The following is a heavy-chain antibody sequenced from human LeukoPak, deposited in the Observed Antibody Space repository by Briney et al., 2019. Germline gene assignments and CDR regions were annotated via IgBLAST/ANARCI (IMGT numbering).Heavy chain of an antibody. Sequence: ASVKVSCKASGYTFTSYGISWVRQAPGQGLEWMGWISAYNGNTNYAQKLQGRVTMTTDTSTSTAYMELRSLRSDDPAVYYCARDSRLYGGNRFDYWGQGTLVTVSS. CDR2: ISAYNGNT. CDR1: GYTFTSYG. V-gene: IGHV1-18*01. CDR3: ARDSRLYGGNRFDY. J-gene: IGHJ4*02. D-gene: IGHD4-23*01.